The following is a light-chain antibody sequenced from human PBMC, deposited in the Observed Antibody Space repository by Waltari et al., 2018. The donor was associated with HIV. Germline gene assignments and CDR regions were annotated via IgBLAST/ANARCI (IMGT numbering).Light chain of an antibody. V-gene: IGLV2-14*01. Sequence: QSALTQPASVSGSPGQSLTISCTGTSSDVGGYTYVSWYQQHPGKAPKLMIYEVSNRPSGVSNRFSGSKSGNTASLTISGLQAEDEADYYCSSYTSSSTIFGTGTKVTVL. CDR3: SSYTSSSTI. CDR1: SSDVGGYTY. J-gene: IGLJ1*01. CDR2: EVS.